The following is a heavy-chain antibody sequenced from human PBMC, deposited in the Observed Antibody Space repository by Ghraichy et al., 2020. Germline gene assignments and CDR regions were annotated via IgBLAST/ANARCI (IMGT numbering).Heavy chain of an antibody. CDR2: IDWDDDK. V-gene: IGHV2-70*11. CDR1: GFSLSTSGMC. D-gene: IGHD3-3*01. CDR3: ARTPITIFGVVMDLPFDY. J-gene: IGHJ4*02. Sequence: SGPTLVKPTQTLTLTCTFSGFSLSTSGMCVSWIRQPPGKALEWLARIDWDDDKYYSTSLKTRLTISKDTSKNQVVLTMTNMDPVDTATYYCARTPITIFGVVMDLPFDYWGQGTLVTVSS.